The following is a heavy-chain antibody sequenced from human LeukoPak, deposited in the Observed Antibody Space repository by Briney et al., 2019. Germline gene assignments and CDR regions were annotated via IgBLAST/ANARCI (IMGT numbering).Heavy chain of an antibody. D-gene: IGHD2-21*01. CDR2: ISGGGSDS. CDR3: AKDLSVRHIVGKNVFDY. J-gene: IGHJ4*02. V-gene: IGHV3-23*01. Sequence: GGSLRLSCAASGFTFSTCTMGWVRQPPGKGLEWVSAISGGGSDSYYADSVKGRFTISRDNSKNTLYLQMNSLRAEDTAVYYCAKDLSVRHIVGKNVFDYWGQGTLVTVSS. CDR1: GFTFSTCT.